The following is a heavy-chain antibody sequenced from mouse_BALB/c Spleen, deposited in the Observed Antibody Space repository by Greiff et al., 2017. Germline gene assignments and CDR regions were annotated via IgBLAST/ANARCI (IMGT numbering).Heavy chain of an antibody. CDR2: ISDGGSYT. J-gene: IGHJ2*01. D-gene: IGHD1-2*01. Sequence: EVQLVESGGGLVKPGGSLKLSCAASGFTFSDYYMYWVRQTPEKRLEWVATISDGGSYTYYPDSVKGRFTISRDNAKNNLYLQMSSLKSEDTAMYYCARVGYYGDFDYWGQGTTLTVSS. CDR1: GFTFSDYY. V-gene: IGHV5-4*02. CDR3: ARVGYYGDFDY.